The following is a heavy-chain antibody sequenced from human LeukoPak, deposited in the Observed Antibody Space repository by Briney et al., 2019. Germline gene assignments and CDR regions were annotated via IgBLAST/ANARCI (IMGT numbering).Heavy chain of an antibody. Sequence: GGALRLSCAASGFTFSSYGVHGGRQAPGKGLGWVAVISYEGSNKYYTDSVKGRFTISRDNSQNTLYLQMNSLRAEDTAVYYCAKDNSVYGDYPTKPDYWGQGTLVTVSS. CDR2: ISYEGSNK. CDR3: AKDNSVYGDYPTKPDY. CDR1: GFTFSSYG. D-gene: IGHD4-17*01. V-gene: IGHV3-30*18. J-gene: IGHJ4*02.